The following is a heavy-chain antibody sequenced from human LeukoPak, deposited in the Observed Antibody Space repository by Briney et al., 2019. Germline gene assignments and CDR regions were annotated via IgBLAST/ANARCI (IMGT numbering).Heavy chain of an antibody. CDR1: TDSTTSNW. J-gene: IGHJ4*02. CDR2: VHKSGST. D-gene: IGHD1-26*01. CDR3: AREIVGAPTPGAY. Sequence: ASETLSLTCAVSTDSTTSNWWSWVRQPPGKGLEWIGEVHKSGSTNYYPSFQSRVTISIDKSKNQIALELTSVTAAGTAVYYCAREIVGAPTPGAYWGQGTLVTVSS. V-gene: IGHV4-4*02.